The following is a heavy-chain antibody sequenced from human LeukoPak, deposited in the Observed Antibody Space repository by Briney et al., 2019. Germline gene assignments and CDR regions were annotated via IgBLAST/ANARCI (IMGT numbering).Heavy chain of an antibody. J-gene: IGHJ4*02. CDR1: GFTFSDYY. CDR3: ATPRVAYCGGDCPLDY. CDR2: ISSSGSTT. D-gene: IGHD2-21*02. V-gene: IGHV3-11*01. Sequence: GGSLRLSCAASGFTFSDYYMSWIRQAPGKGLEWVSYISSSGSTTYYADSVKGRFTISRDNAKNSLYLQMNSLRAEDTAVYYCATPRVAYCGGDCPLDYWGQGTLVTVSS.